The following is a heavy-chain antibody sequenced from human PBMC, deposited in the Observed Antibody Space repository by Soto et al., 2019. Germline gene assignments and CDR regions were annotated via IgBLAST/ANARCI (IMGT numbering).Heavy chain of an antibody. Sequence: VASVKVSCKASGYTFTSYGISWVRQAPGQGLEWMGWISAYNGNTNYAQKLQGRVTMTTDTSTSTAYMELRSLRSDDTAVYYCARDQGQVFVVVTHDAFDIWGQGTMVTVSS. CDR3: ARDQGQVFVVVTHDAFDI. D-gene: IGHD2-21*02. J-gene: IGHJ3*02. CDR2: ISAYNGNT. V-gene: IGHV1-18*04. CDR1: GYTFTSYG.